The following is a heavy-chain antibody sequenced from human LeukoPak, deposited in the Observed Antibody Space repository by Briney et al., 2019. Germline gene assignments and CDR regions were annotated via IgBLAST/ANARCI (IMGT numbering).Heavy chain of an antibody. Sequence: GGSLRLSCAASGFTVSSNYMSWVRQAPGKGLEWVSVIYSGGSTYYADSVKGRFTISRDHSKNTLYLQMNSLRAEDTAVYYCAREGNGGSWAFDIWGQGTMVTVSS. CDR1: GFTVSSNY. CDR2: IYSGGST. V-gene: IGHV3-53*01. CDR3: AREGNGGSWAFDI. D-gene: IGHD3-16*01. J-gene: IGHJ3*02.